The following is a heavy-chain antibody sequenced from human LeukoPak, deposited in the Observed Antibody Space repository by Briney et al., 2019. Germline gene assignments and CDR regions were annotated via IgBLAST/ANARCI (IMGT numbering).Heavy chain of an antibody. D-gene: IGHD3-10*01. Sequence: SETLSLTCTLSVGSLSGYYWSWSPQPPGKGREWIGNIYYSGSTNYNTTLKSRVNICADPSKKQFSLKLSYVIAADMDVYYCARSYYGYHGSGSYYSLDYWGQGTLVTVSS. CDR1: VGSLSGYY. CDR3: ARSYYGYHGSGSYYSLDY. J-gene: IGHJ4*02. V-gene: IGHV4-59*01. CDR2: IYYSGST.